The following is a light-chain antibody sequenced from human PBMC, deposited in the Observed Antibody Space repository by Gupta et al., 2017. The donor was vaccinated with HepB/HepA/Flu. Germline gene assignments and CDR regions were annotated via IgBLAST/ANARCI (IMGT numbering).Light chain of an antibody. V-gene: IGKV2-30*01. Sequence: DVVLTQSPLSLPVTLGQPASISCRSSQSLVYSDGNTYLNWFQQRPGQSPRRLIYKVSNRDSGVPDRFSGSGLGNDFTLKISSGEEEDVGVYYCRQRTHWPLYTFGQGTKLENK. CDR3: RQRTHWPLYT. CDR1: QSLVYSDGNTY. J-gene: IGKJ2*01. CDR2: KVS.